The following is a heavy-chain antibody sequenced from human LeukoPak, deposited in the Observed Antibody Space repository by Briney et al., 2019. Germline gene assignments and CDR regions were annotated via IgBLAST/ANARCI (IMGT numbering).Heavy chain of an antibody. D-gene: IGHD3-10*01. V-gene: IGHV4-59*01. CDR3: ARVLEPTSATMVRGVINWFDP. J-gene: IGHJ5*02. CDR1: GGSISSYY. Sequence: SETLSLTCTVSGGSISSYYWSWIRQPPGKGLEWIGYIYYSGSTTYNPSLKSRVTISVDTSKNQFSLKLSSVTAADTAVYYCARVLEPTSATMVRGVINWFDPWGQGTLVTVSS. CDR2: IYYSGST.